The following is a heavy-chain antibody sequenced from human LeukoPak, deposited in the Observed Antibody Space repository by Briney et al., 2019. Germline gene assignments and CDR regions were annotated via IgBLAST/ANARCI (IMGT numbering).Heavy chain of an antibody. V-gene: IGHV1-18*01. CDR1: GYTFTSYG. D-gene: IGHD2-2*01. CDR2: LSAYNGNT. CDR3: ARVQVVPAANYYMDV. Sequence: ASVKVSCKASGYTFTSYGISWVRQAPGQGLEWMGWLSAYNGNTNYAQKVRGRVTMTTDTSTSTAYMELRSLRSDDTAVYYCARVQVVPAANYYMDVWGKGTTVTVSS. J-gene: IGHJ6*03.